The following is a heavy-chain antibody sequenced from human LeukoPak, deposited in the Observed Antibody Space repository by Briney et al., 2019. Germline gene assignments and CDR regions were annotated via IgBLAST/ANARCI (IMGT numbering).Heavy chain of an antibody. Sequence: SETLSLTCTVSGGSISSGDYYWGWIRQPPGKGLDWIGYIYYSGSTYYNPSLKSRVTISVDTSKNQFSLKLSSVTAADTAVYYCARDQEWLARFDAFDIWGQGTMVTVSS. CDR1: GGSISSGDYY. J-gene: IGHJ3*02. V-gene: IGHV4-30-4*08. CDR2: IYYSGST. D-gene: IGHD3-3*01. CDR3: ARDQEWLARFDAFDI.